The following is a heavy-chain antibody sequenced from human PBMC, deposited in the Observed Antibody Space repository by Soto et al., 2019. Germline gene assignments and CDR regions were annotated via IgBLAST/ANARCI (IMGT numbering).Heavy chain of an antibody. J-gene: IGHJ4*02. D-gene: IGHD6-6*01. V-gene: IGHV3-30-3*01. CDR2: ISSDGSEK. Sequence: QVQLVESGGGVVQPGRSLRLSCAASGFTFSRHAMHWVRQAPVKGLEWVAVISSDGSEKYYADSVKGRFTISRDSSKNTLYLQMDSLGPEDTAVYYCAREVGGSSPPGWGQGTLVTVFS. CDR3: AREVGGSSPPG. CDR1: GFTFSRHA.